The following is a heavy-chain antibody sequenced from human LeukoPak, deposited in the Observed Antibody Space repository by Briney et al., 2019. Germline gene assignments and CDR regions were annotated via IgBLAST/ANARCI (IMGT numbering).Heavy chain of an antibody. Sequence: WVRQPPGKGLEWIGTIYYSGRTYYNPSLKSRVTISVDTSKNQFSLKLSSVTAADTAIYYCATSWMQLWSPPDAWGQGTLVTVSS. J-gene: IGHJ5*02. CDR2: IYYSGRT. V-gene: IGHV4-39*01. CDR3: ATSWMQLWSPPDA. D-gene: IGHD5-18*01.